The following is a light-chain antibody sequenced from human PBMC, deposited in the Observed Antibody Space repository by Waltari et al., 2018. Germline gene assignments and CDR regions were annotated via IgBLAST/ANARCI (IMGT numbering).Light chain of an antibody. CDR1: QSIIRW. Sequence: DIQMTQSPSPLSADVGDRVTITCRASQSIIRWVAWYQQKPGKAPKLLIYDASTLESGVPSRFSGSGSETEFTLTINNLQPEDFATYYCQQYLSFSGLTFGGGTKV. J-gene: IGKJ4*01. CDR2: DAS. CDR3: QQYLSFSGLT. V-gene: IGKV1-5*03.